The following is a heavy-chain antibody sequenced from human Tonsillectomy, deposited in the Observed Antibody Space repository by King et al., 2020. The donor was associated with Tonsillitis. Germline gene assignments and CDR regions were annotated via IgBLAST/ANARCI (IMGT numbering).Heavy chain of an antibody. Sequence: VQLVESGGGVVQPGRSLRLSCAASGFSFSSYAMHWVRQAPGKGLEWVAVISYDGSNKYYADSVKGRFTMSRDNSKNTLHLQMNSLRAEDTAVYYCAKELSDYGYGXDAWXXGTTVTVXS. CDR1: GFSFSSYA. V-gene: IGHV3-30*18. CDR3: AKELSDYGYGXDA. D-gene: IGHD4-17*01. J-gene: IGHJ6*02. CDR2: ISYDGSNK.